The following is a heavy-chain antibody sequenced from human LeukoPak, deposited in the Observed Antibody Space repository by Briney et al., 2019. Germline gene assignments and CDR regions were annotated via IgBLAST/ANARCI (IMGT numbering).Heavy chain of an antibody. V-gene: IGHV1-69*04. Sequence: GSSVKVSCKASGGTFSSYAISWVRQAPGQGLEWMGRIIPILGIANYAQKFQGRVTITADKSTSTAYMELSSLRSEDTAVYYCARSPLGGSYSYYFDYWGQGTLVTVSS. CDR2: IIPILGIA. CDR3: ARSPLGGSYSYYFDY. CDR1: GGTFSSYA. D-gene: IGHD1-26*01. J-gene: IGHJ4*02.